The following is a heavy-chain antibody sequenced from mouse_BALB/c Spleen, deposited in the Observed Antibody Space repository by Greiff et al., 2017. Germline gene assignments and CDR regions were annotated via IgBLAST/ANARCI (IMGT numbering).Heavy chain of an antibody. CDR3: GREEDLLHAMDY. V-gene: IGHV3-2*02. CDR2: ISYSGST. J-gene: IGHJ4*01. CDR1: GYSFTSYYV. D-gene: IGHD2-1*01. Sequence: EVKLEESGPGLVKPSQSLSLTCTVTGYSFTSYYVWYLLRQHPGNKLEWIGYISYSGSTSYKPSLKSRISITRDTSKNQFFLQLNSVTTEDTATYYCGREEDLLHAMDYWGQGTSVTVSA.